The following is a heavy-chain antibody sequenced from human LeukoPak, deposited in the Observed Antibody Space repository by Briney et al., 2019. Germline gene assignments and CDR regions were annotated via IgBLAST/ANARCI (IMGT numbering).Heavy chain of an antibody. CDR2: ISYDGSNK. CDR3: ARDGEIVGATYGEDYYYGMDV. V-gene: IGHV3-30-3*01. D-gene: IGHD1-26*01. CDR1: GFTFSSYA. Sequence: GGSLRLSCAASGFTFSSYAMHWVRQAPGKGLEWVAVISYDGSNKYYADSVKGRFTISRDNSKNTLYLQMNSLRAEDTAVYYCARDGEIVGATYGEDYYYGMDVWGQGTTVTVSS. J-gene: IGHJ6*02.